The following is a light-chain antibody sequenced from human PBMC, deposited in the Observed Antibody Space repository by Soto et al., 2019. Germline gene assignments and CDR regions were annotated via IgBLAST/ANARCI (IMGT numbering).Light chain of an antibody. CDR3: QQYNNWPQT. CDR2: AAS. V-gene: IGKV1-39*01. CDR1: QDVTRY. Sequence: DIQMTQSPSSLSASVGDRVTVTCRASQDVTRYLNWYQQKPGKAPELLIYAASTLQSGVPSRFSGSGSGADFTLTTSSLQPEDFAVYYCQQYNNWPQTFGQGTKVDIK. J-gene: IGKJ1*01.